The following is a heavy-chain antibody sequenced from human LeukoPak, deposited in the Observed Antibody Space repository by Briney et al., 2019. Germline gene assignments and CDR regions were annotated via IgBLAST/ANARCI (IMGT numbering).Heavy chain of an antibody. CDR2: FDPGNGET. D-gene: IGHD3-10*01. J-gene: IGHJ4*02. CDR3: ATAGYYYGSGSFLDY. V-gene: IGHV1-24*01. Sequence: GASVKVSCKVSGYTLTELSMHWVRQAPGKGLEWMGGFDPGNGETIYAQKFQGRVTMTEDTSTDTAYMELSSLRSEDTAVYYCATAGYYYGSGSFLDYWGQGTLVTVSS. CDR1: GYTLTELS.